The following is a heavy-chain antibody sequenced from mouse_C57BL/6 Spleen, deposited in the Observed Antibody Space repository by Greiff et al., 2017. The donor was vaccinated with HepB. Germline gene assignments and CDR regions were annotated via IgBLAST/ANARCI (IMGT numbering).Heavy chain of an antibody. J-gene: IGHJ4*01. V-gene: IGHV1-81*01. D-gene: IGHD1-1*01. CDR3: TKNPFYGSSPYYAMDY. CDR1: GYTFTSYG. Sequence: VRLQQGGAELARPGASVKLSCKASGYTFTSYGISWVKQRTGQGLEWIGEIYPRSGNTYYNEKFKGKATLTADKSSSTAYMELRSLTSEDSAVYCCTKNPFYGSSPYYAMDYWGQGTSVTVSS. CDR2: IYPRSGNT.